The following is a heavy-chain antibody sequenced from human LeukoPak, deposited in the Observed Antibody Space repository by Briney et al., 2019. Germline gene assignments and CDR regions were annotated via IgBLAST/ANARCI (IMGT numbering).Heavy chain of an antibody. V-gene: IGHV3-53*01. J-gene: IGHJ4*02. CDR2: IYSGGDT. D-gene: IGHD2-2*01. CDR3: ARSPPASPFDY. Sequence: GGSLRLSCTASGFTVSRNYMSWVRQAPGKGPEWVSVIYSGGDTYYADSVKGRFTISRDISENTLYLQMDNLRAEDTAFYYCARSPPASPFDYWGQGTLVTVSS. CDR1: GFTVSRNY.